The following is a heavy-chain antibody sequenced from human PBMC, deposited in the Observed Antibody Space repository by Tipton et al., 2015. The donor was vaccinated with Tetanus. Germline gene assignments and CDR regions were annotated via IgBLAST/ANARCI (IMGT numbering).Heavy chain of an antibody. Sequence: TLSLTCTVSGGSISSSSYYWGWIRQPPGKGLEWIGSIYYSGSTYYNPSLKSRVTISVDTSKNQFSLKLSSVTAADTAVYYCARERPSLWPAARGWGENYYGMDVWGQGTTVTVSS. CDR3: ARERPSLWPAARGWGENYYGMDV. J-gene: IGHJ6*02. CDR2: IYYSGST. CDR1: GGSISSSSYY. D-gene: IGHD2-2*01. V-gene: IGHV4-39*07.